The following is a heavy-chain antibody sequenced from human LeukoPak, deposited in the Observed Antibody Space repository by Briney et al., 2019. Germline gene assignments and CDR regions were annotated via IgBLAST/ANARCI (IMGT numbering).Heavy chain of an antibody. V-gene: IGHV3-33*01. CDR2: MWYDGGSQ. D-gene: IGHD3-10*01. J-gene: IGHJ4*02. CDR1: VFTLSNSS. CDR3: GRDSSYGVDY. Sequence: PGGSLRLSCAASVFTLSNSSMHCVRQAPGRGLEWVAVMWYDGGSQYYTDPVKGRLTISRENSKNTLYLYMNSLRAEDTAVYYCGRDSSYGVDYWGQGTLVTVSS.